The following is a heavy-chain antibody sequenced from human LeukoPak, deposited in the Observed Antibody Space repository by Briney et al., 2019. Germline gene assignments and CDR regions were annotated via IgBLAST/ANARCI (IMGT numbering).Heavy chain of an antibody. CDR2: INPSGGTT. CDR3: ARGLHIRLYDSRGYFDY. Sequence: ASVKVSCKASGYTFTRYYMYWVRQAPGQGLEWMGIINPSGGTTNYAQNVQGRFTMTRDTSTSTLYMELSSLRSEDTAVYYCARGLHIRLYDSRGYFDYWGQGNVVTVSS. D-gene: IGHD3-22*01. J-gene: IGHJ4*02. V-gene: IGHV1-46*01. CDR1: GYTFTRYY.